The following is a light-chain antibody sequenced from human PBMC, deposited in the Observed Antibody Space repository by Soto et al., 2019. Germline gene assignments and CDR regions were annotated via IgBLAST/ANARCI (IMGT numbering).Light chain of an antibody. CDR3: LSCDSSLNGWV. Sequence: QSVLTQPPSVSGAPGQRVTISCTGSSSNIGAGYDVHWYQQFPGTAPKFLLHGNINRPSGVPDRFSGSKSGTSASLAITVRQAEDEGDYYCLSCDSSLNGWVFGGGTKLTVL. J-gene: IGLJ3*02. V-gene: IGLV1-40*01. CDR2: GNI. CDR1: SSNIGAGYD.